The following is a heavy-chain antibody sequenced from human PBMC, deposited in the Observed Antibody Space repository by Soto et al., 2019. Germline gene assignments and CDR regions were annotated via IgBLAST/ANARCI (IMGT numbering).Heavy chain of an antibody. D-gene: IGHD1-1*01. V-gene: IGHV4-61*01. CDR1: GGFVSSGSYY. Sequence: SETLSLTCAVYGGFVSSGSYYWSWIRQPPGKGLEWIGEMSHSGGTHFNPSLKSRVTISVDTSKNQFSLKMSSVAAADTALYYCARVERGTATTVVDAFDIWGPGTLVTVSS. J-gene: IGHJ3*02. CDR2: MSHSGGT. CDR3: ARVERGTATTVVDAFDI.